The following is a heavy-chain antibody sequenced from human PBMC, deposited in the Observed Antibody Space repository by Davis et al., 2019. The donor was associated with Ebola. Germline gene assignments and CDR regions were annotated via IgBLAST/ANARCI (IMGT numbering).Heavy chain of an antibody. CDR1: GYTFTGYH. D-gene: IGHD3-9*01. Sequence: ASVKVSCKASGYTFTGYHVHWVRQAPGQGLEWMGWINPNSGGTNYAQKFQGRVTMTRDTSISTAYMELRRLRSDDTAVYYCAKDPYYDILTGYFGNWFDPWGQGTLVTVSS. CDR2: INPNSGGT. CDR3: AKDPYYDILTGYFGNWFDP. V-gene: IGHV1-2*02. J-gene: IGHJ5*02.